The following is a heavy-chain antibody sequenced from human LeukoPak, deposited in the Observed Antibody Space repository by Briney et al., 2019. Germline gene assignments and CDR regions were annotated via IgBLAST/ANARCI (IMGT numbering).Heavy chain of an antibody. CDR3: ARDAPGYTGYLS. CDR2: IKEDGSDK. D-gene: IGHD5-12*01. J-gene: IGHJ5*02. V-gene: IGHV3-7*01. CDR1: GFTFSTYW. Sequence: GGSLRLSCAASGFTFSTYWMTWVRQAPGKGLEWVANIKEDGSDKYYVDSVKGRFTISRDNAKNSLHLQINSLRAEDTAVYYCARDAPGYTGYLSWGQGTLVTVSS.